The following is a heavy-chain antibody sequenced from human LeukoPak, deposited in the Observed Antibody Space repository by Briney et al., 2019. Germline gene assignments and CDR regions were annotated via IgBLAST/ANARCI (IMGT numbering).Heavy chain of an antibody. CDR1: GGSISSGGHY. CDR2: IHYSGST. CDR3: ARQYFYDITALDI. D-gene: IGHD3-22*01. J-gene: IGHJ3*02. Sequence: SETLPLTCTVSGGSISSGGHYWGWIRQPPGKGREWIASIHYSGSTYYSPSLKSRVTISVDTSKNQFSLKLSSVTAADTAVYYCARQYFYDITALDIWGQGTMVTVSS. V-gene: IGHV4-39*01.